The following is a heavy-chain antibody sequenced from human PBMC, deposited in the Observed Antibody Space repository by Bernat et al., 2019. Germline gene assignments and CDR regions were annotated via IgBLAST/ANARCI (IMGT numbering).Heavy chain of an antibody. CDR3: ARTQTYGSGSYFDY. Sequence: QVQLQESGPGLVKPSETLSLTCTVSGGSISSYYWSWIRQPPGKGLEWIGYIYYSGSTNYNPSLKSRVTISVDTSKNQFSLKLSSVTAADTAVYYCARTQTYGSGSYFDYWGRGALVTVSS. D-gene: IGHD3-10*01. CDR1: GGSISSYY. V-gene: IGHV4-59*01. CDR2: IYYSGST. J-gene: IGHJ4*02.